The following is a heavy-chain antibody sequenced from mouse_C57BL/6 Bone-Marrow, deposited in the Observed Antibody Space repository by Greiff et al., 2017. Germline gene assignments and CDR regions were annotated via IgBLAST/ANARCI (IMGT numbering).Heavy chain of an antibody. V-gene: IGHV14-3*01. CDR2: IDPANGNT. Sequence: VQLQQSVAELVRPGASVKLSCTASGFHIKNTYMHWVKQRPEQGLEWIGRIDPANGNTKYAPKFQGKATITADPSSNTAYLQISSLTSEDTAIEFCARGITTPYGDYVDYWGQSTTLTVSS. D-gene: IGHD1-1*01. CDR1: GFHIKNTY. CDR3: ARGITTPYGDYVDY. J-gene: IGHJ2*01.